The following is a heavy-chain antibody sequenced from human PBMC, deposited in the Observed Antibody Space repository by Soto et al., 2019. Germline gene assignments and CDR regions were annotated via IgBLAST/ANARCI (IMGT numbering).Heavy chain of an antibody. D-gene: IGHD6-13*01. CDR1: GYSFTSYW. Sequence: GESLKISCNGSGYSFTSYWIGWVRQMPGKGLEWMGMIYPGDSDTRYSPSFQGQVTISADKSISTAYLQWSSLKASDTAMYYCARQGRPFGYRSSWHSAPETYYYYYGMDVWGQWTTVTVSS. J-gene: IGHJ6*02. V-gene: IGHV5-51*01. CDR2: IYPGDSDT. CDR3: ARQGRPFGYRSSWHSAPETYYYYYGMDV.